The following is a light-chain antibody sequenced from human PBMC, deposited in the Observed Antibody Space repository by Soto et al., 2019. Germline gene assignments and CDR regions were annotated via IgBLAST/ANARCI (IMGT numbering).Light chain of an antibody. V-gene: IGKV3-20*01. CDR3: QQYAVSPIT. CDR2: AAS. J-gene: IGKJ5*01. CDR1: QTVSKNY. Sequence: EIVLTQSPVTLSLSPGEGATPSCRASQTVSKNYLAWYQQKAGQAPRLVIYAASTRATGIPDRFSGSGSGTDFTLTISRLEPEDFAVFYCQQYAVSPITFGQGTRLEIK.